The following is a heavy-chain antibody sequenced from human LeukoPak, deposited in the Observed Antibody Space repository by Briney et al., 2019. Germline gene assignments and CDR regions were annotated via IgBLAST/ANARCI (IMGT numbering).Heavy chain of an antibody. CDR3: ARDRGGGGAFDI. J-gene: IGHJ3*02. Sequence: GGSLRLSCAASGFTFSSYAMSWVRQAPGKGLEWVSYVTSDGTSKNYADSVKGRFTISRDNAKNSLYLQMNSLRAEDTAIYYCARDRGGGGAFDIWGQGTMVTVSS. V-gene: IGHV3-48*04. CDR1: GFTFSSYA. CDR2: VTSDGTSK. D-gene: IGHD3-10*01.